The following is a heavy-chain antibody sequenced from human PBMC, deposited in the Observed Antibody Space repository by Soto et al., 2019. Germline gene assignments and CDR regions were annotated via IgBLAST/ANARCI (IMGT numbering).Heavy chain of an antibody. D-gene: IGHD2-21*02. V-gene: IGHV4-59*01. J-gene: IGHJ4*02. CDR1: GGSISSYY. Sequence: SETLSLTCTVSGGSISSYYWSWIRQPPGKGLEWIGYIYYSGSTNYNPSPKSRVTISVDTSKNQLSLKLSSVTAADTAVYYCARVGYCGGDCSFPDYWGQGTLVTVS. CDR3: ARVGYCGGDCSFPDY. CDR2: IYYSGST.